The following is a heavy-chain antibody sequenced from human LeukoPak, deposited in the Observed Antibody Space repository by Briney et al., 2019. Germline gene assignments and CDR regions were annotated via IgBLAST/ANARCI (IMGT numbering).Heavy chain of an antibody. CDR3: ARDYYGSGSYPNYYYYGMDV. D-gene: IGHD3-10*01. V-gene: IGHV1-18*04. CDR2: ISAYNGNT. CDR1: GYTFTSYG. Sequence: ASVKVSCKASGYTFTSYGISWVRQAPGQGLEWMGWISAYNGNTNYAQKLQGRVTMTTDTSTSTAYMELRSLRPDDTAVYYCARDYYGSGSYPNYYYYGMDVWGKGTTVTVSS. J-gene: IGHJ6*04.